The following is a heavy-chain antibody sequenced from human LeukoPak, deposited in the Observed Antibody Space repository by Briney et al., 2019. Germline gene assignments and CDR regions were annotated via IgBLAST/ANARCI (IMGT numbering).Heavy chain of an antibody. V-gene: IGHV1-18*01. D-gene: IGHD4-23*01. CDR2: ISAYNGNT. J-gene: IGHJ3*02. CDR3: ARGGDYGGNKDPFDI. Sequence: ASVKVSCKASGFTFTSFGFGWVRQAPGQGLEWMGWISAYNGNTNYAQKLQGRVTMTTDTSTSTAYMELRSLRSDDTAVYYCARGGDYGGNKDPFDIWGQGTMVTVSS. CDR1: GFTFTSFG.